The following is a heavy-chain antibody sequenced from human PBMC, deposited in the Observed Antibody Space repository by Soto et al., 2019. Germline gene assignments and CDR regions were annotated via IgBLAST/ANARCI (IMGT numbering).Heavy chain of an antibody. D-gene: IGHD5-12*01. J-gene: IGHJ6*02. CDR1: GYRFSNYD. V-gene: IGHV1-18*01. CDR3: ARGLRAYFGMDV. CDR2: ISAHNGNK. Sequence: QLVQSGAEVKKPGASVKVSCKASGYRFSNYDISWVRQAPGQGLEWMAWISAHNGNKHYAEKFQGRVSTTTDTSTSTAYMEVRTLKTDDTAVYYCARGLRAYFGMDVWGQGTTVTVS.